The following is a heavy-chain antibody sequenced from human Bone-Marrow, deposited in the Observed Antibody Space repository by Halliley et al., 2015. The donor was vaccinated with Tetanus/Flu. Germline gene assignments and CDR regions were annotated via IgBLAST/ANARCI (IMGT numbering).Heavy chain of an antibody. CDR2: INYSGNT. CDR1: GGSISSSSYY. V-gene: IGHV4-39*01. J-gene: IGHJ4*02. CDR3: ARLLVGATTGNLFAY. Sequence: TLSLTCSVSGGSISSSSYYWCWVRQPPGKGLEWIGSINYSGNTYYNSSLKSRVTISVDTSKNHFSLKVCSVTAADTAVYYCARLLVGATTGNLFAYWGQGTLVTVSS. D-gene: IGHD1-26*01.